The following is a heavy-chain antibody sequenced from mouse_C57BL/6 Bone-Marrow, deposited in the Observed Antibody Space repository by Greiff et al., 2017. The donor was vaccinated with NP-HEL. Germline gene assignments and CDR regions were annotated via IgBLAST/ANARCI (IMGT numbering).Heavy chain of an antibody. CDR2: INPNNGGT. D-gene: IGHD2-2*01. V-gene: IGHV1-18*01. J-gene: IGHJ1*03. CDR3: ARDYGNDRWYFDV. Sequence: EVHLVESGPELVKPGASVKIPCKASGYTFTDYNMDWVKQSHGKSLEWIGDINPNNGGTIYNQKFKGKATLTVDKSSSTAYMERRSLTSEDTAVYYCARDYGNDRWYFDVWGTGTTVTVSS. CDR1: GYTFTDYN.